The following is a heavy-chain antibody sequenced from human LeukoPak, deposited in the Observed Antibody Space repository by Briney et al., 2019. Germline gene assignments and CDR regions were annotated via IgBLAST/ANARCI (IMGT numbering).Heavy chain of an antibody. D-gene: IGHD3-22*01. CDR1: GYTFTSYY. Sequence: GASVKVSCKASGYTFTSYYMHWVRQAPGQGLEWMGIINPSGGSTSYAQKFQGRVTMTRDTSTSTVYMELSSLRSEDTAAYYCARDSDSSGYYYHVDYWGQGTLVTVSS. V-gene: IGHV1-46*01. J-gene: IGHJ4*02. CDR3: ARDSDSSGYYYHVDY. CDR2: INPSGGST.